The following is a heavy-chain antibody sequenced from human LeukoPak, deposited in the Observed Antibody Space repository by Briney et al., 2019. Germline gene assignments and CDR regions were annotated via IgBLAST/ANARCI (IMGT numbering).Heavy chain of an antibody. CDR2: ISSVSGYI. V-gene: IGHV3-21*01. J-gene: IGHJ4*02. CDR3: AREGGGIDY. CDR1: GFTFSTYN. D-gene: IGHD1-1*01. Sequence: GGSLRLSCAASGFTFSTYNMNWVRQAPGKGLEWVSSISSVSGYIYYADSVEGRFIISRDDAKNSVYLQMNRLRADDTAVYYCAREGGGIDYWGQGTLVTVSS.